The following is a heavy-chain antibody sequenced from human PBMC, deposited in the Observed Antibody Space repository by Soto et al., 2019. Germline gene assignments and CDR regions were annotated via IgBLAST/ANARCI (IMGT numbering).Heavy chain of an antibody. J-gene: IGHJ5*02. CDR1: GFTFSSFG. CDR3: ARGEWELHDRGINPPGGIWA. V-gene: IGHV3-33*01. D-gene: IGHD1-26*01. Sequence: QVQLVESGGGVVQPGRSLRLSCAPSGFTFSSFGMHWVRQAPGKGLEWVAVIWYDGSNSYYADSVKGRFTISRDNSQNPLYLQMNGLTVEDTAVYYCARGEWELHDRGINPPGGIWAWGQGTLVTVSS. CDR2: IWYDGSNS.